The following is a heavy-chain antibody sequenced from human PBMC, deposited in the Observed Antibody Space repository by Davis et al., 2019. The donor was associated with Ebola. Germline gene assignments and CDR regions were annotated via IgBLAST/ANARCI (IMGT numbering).Heavy chain of an antibody. J-gene: IGHJ4*02. CDR2: ISGSGGST. CDR3: AKDRGYSYGYVQEY. CDR1: GFTVSSNH. D-gene: IGHD5-18*01. V-gene: IGHV3-23*01. Sequence: GESLNISCAASGFTVSSNHMSWVRQAPGKGLEWVSAISGSGGSTYYADSVKGRFTISRDNSKNTLYLQMNSLGAEDTAVYYCAKDRGYSYGYVQEYWGQGTLVTVSS.